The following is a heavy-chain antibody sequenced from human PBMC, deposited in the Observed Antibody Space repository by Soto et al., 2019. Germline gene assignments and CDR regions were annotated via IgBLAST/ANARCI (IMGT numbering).Heavy chain of an antibody. CDR2: IYYSGST. CDR3: ARHRSGGYSGYGDFGIDY. V-gene: IGHV4-59*08. Sequence: SETLSLTCTVSGGSISSYYWSWIRQPPGKGLEWIGYIYYSGSTNYNPSLKSRVTISVDTSKNQFSLKLSSVTAADTAVYYCARHRSGGYSGYGDFGIDYWGQGTLVTVSS. J-gene: IGHJ4*02. CDR1: GGSISSYY. D-gene: IGHD5-12*01.